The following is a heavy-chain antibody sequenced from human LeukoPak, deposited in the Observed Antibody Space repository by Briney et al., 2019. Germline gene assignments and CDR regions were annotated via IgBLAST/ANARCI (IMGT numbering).Heavy chain of an antibody. CDR3: ARRATIFGVVIPGYNWFDP. Sequence: SETLSLTFAVYGGSFSGYYWSWIRQPPGKGLEWIGEINHSGSTNYNPSLKSRVTISVDTSKNQFSLKLSSVTAADTAVYYCARRATIFGVVIPGYNWFDPWGQGTLVTVSS. CDR2: INHSGST. CDR1: GGSFSGYY. J-gene: IGHJ5*02. V-gene: IGHV4-34*01. D-gene: IGHD3-3*01.